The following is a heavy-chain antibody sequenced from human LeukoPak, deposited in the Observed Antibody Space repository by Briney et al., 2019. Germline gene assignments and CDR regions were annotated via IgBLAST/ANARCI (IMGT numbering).Heavy chain of an antibody. CDR3: ARDLSSSWYSLAY. V-gene: IGHV3-20*04. D-gene: IGHD6-13*01. Sequence: GGSLRLSCAASGLTSADYGMSWVRQAPGKGLEWVSGINWSGESTGYADSVKGRFTISRDNAENALYLQMNSLTAEDIARYYCARDLSSSWYSLAYWGRGTLVTVSS. J-gene: IGHJ4*02. CDR1: GLTSADYG. CDR2: INWSGEST.